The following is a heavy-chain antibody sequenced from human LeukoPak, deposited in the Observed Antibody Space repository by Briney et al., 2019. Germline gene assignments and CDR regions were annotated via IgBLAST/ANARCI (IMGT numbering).Heavy chain of an antibody. V-gene: IGHV1-2*02. J-gene: IGHJ4*02. CDR3: ARESPYYCDSSGYNDY. Sequence: ASVKVSCKASGYTFTGYYMHWVRQAPGQGLEWMGWINPNSGGTNYAQKFQGRVTMTRDTSISTAYMELSRLRSDDTAVYYCARESPYYCDSSGYNDYWGQGTLVTVSS. CDR2: INPNSGGT. CDR1: GYTFTGYY. D-gene: IGHD3-22*01.